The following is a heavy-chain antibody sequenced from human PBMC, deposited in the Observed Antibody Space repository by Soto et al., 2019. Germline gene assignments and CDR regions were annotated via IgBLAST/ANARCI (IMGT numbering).Heavy chain of an antibody. D-gene: IGHD6-6*01. J-gene: IGHJ5*02. CDR2: IYYSGST. CDR1: GGSISSYY. V-gene: IGHV4-59*01. CDR3: ARDVTLEYSSSSGWFDP. Sequence: TSETLSLTCTVSGGSISSYYWSWIRQPPGKGLEWIGYIYYSGSTNYNPSLKSRVTISVDTSKNQFSLKLSSVTAADTAVYYCARDVTLEYSSSSGWFDPWGQGTLVTVSS.